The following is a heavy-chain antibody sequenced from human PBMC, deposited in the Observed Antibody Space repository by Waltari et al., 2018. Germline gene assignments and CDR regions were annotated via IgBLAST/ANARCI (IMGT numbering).Heavy chain of an antibody. D-gene: IGHD7-27*01. CDR3: VRDEPGDGLDY. CDR1: GFTFSRDW. CDR2: IESDESRT. Sequence: EVQLVESGGALVQPGGSLRLSCATSGFTFSRDWMHWVRQAPGEGLMWVSHIESDESRTTYADSVKGRFTISRDNAKNTVYLQMNSLKDEDTAVYYCVRDEPGDGLDYWGQGTRVTVSS. J-gene: IGHJ4*02. V-gene: IGHV3-74*03.